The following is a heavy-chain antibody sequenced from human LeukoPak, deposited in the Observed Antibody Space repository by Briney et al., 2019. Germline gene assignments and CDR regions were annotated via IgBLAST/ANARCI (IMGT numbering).Heavy chain of an antibody. Sequence: GGSLRLSCAASGFTFSSYSMNWVRQAPGKGLEWVSSISSSSSYIYYADSVKGRFTISRDNAKNSLYLQMNSLRAEDTALYYCAKEYGYSYGSYGMDVWGQGTTVTVSS. CDR3: AKEYGYSYGSYGMDV. CDR1: GFTFSSYS. D-gene: IGHD5-18*01. CDR2: ISSSSSYI. J-gene: IGHJ6*02. V-gene: IGHV3-21*04.